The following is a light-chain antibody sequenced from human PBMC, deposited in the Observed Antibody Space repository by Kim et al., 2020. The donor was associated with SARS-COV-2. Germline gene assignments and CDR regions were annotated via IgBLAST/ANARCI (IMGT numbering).Light chain of an antibody. CDR2: AAS. Sequence: ASVVDLVPSNCRASQGISSYLAWYQQKPGKAPTLLIYAASSLQSGVPSRFSVSGSGTDFPLTISSLQPEDFATFYYLQLNSYPRTFGQGTKVDIK. CDR3: LQLNSYPRT. J-gene: IGKJ1*01. CDR1: QGISSY. V-gene: IGKV1-9*01.